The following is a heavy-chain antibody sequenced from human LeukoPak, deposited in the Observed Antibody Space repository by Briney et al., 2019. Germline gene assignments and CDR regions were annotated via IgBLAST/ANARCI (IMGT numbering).Heavy chain of an antibody. D-gene: IGHD3-3*01. CDR3: AKDYDFWSGYSFDY. J-gene: IGHJ4*02. CDR1: GFTFSSYA. V-gene: IGHV3-23*01. CDR2: ISGSGGST. Sequence: PGESLRLSCAASGFTFSSYAMSWVRQAPGKGLEWVSAISGSGGSTYYADSVKGRFTISRDNSKNTLYLQMNSLRAEDTAVYYCAKDYDFWSGYSFDYWGQGTLVTVSS.